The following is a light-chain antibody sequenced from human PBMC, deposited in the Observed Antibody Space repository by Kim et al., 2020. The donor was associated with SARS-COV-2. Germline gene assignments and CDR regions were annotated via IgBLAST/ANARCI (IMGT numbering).Light chain of an antibody. CDR1: SYNIV. CDR3: STWDGSLNGVV. Sequence: GTAGQKVTISCSGSSYNIVNWYQQFPGTAPKLLIYTNNQRPSGVPDRFSGSRSGTSASLAITGLQSEDEADYYCSTWDGSLNGVVFGGGTKLTVL. CDR2: TNN. J-gene: IGLJ3*02. V-gene: IGLV1-44*01.